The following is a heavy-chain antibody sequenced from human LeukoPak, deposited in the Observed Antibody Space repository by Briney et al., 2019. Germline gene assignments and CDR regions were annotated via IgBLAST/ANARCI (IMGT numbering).Heavy chain of an antibody. CDR2: INTNTGNP. CDR1: GYTFTSYA. V-gene: IGHV7-4-1*02. Sequence: ASVKVSCKASGYTFTSYAMNWVRQAPGQGLEWMGWINTNTGNPTYAQGFTGRFVFSLDTSVSTAYLQISSLKAVDTAVYYCARDHYGGNPDHFDYWGQGTLVTVSS. D-gene: IGHD4-23*01. CDR3: ARDHYGGNPDHFDY. J-gene: IGHJ4*02.